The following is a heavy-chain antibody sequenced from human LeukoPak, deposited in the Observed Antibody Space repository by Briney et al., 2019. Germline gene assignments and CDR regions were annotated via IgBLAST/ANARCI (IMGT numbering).Heavy chain of an antibody. CDR3: AREGLSDAFDI. Sequence: PSETLSLTCTVSGGSISSYYWSWIRHALGKGLEWIGYIYYSGSTNYNPSLMSRVTISVDTSKNQFSLKLSSVTAADTAVYYCAREGLSDAFDIWGQGTMVTVSS. CDR2: IYYSGST. CDR1: GGSISSYY. J-gene: IGHJ3*02. V-gene: IGHV4-59*01.